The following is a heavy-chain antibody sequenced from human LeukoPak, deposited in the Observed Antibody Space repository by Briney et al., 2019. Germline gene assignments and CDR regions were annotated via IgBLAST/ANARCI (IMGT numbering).Heavy chain of an antibody. CDR2: IWYDGSNK. D-gene: IGHD2-15*01. CDR3: ARDDPLAAPFDP. J-gene: IGHJ5*02. V-gene: IGHV3-33*01. CDR1: GFTFSSYG. Sequence: GGSLRLSCAASGFTFSSYGMHWVRQAPGKGLEWVAVIWYDGSNKYYADSVKGRFTISRDNSKNTLYLQMNSLRAEDTAVYYCARDDPLAAPFDPWGQGTLVTVSS.